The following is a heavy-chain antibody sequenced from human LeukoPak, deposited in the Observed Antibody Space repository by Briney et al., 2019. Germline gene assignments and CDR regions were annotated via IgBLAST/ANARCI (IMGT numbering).Heavy chain of an antibody. CDR3: ARESGGGFYYYGMDV. J-gene: IGHJ6*02. D-gene: IGHD3-16*01. CDR2: IYYSGST. Sequence: PSETLSLTCTVSGGSISDYYWSWTRQPPGKGPEWIGYIYYSGSTNYNPSLKSRVTISVDTSKNQFSLKLSSVTAADTAVYYCARESGGGFYYYGMDVWGQGTTVTVSS. V-gene: IGHV4-59*01. CDR1: GGSISDYY.